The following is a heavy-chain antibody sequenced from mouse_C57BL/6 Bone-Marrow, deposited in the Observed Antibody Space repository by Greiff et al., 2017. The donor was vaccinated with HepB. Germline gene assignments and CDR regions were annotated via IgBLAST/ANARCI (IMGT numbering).Heavy chain of an antibody. V-gene: IGHV1-54*01. J-gene: IGHJ3*01. Sequence: QVQLQQSGAELVRPGPSVKVSCKASGYAFTNYLIEWVKQRPGQGLEWIGVINPGSGGTNYNEKFKGKATLTADKSSSTAYMQLSSLTSEDSAVYFCARRGGYGSSPFAYWGQGTLVTVSA. CDR1: GYAFTNYL. CDR3: ARRGGYGSSPFAY. D-gene: IGHD1-1*01. CDR2: INPGSGGT.